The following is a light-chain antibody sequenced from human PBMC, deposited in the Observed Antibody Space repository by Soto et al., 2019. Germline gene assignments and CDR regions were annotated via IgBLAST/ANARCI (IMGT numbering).Light chain of an antibody. J-gene: IGKJ2*01. CDR2: DTF. Sequence: EIVLTQSPATLSLSPGTGATLSCRASQIVTSSLAWYQQRPGQAPRLLIYDTFTRATGIPARFSAKGAGTDFTLTISSLEPEDSAVYFCQLRSDWPPTYTLGQGTKVDIK. CDR1: QIVTSS. V-gene: IGKV3-11*01. CDR3: QLRSDWPPTYT.